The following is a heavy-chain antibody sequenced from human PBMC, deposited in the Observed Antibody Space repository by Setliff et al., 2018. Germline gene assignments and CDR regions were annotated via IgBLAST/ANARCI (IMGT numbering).Heavy chain of an antibody. J-gene: IGHJ3*02. Sequence: ASVKVSCKASGDSFTTYAIHWVRQAPGQGLEWMGWISAYNGNINYAHKFQGRVTMTTDTYTSTANMELRSLRSDDTAVYYCAREGEGSTFFPLDAFDIWGQGTMVTVSS. CDR1: GDSFTTYA. V-gene: IGHV1-18*04. CDR3: AREGEGSTFFPLDAFDI. D-gene: IGHD3-16*01. CDR2: ISAYNGNI.